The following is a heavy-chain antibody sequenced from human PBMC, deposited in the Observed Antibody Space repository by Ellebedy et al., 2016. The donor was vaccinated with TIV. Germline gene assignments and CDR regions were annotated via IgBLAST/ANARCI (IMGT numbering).Heavy chain of an antibody. CDR1: GYTFTTYD. J-gene: IGHJ4*02. V-gene: IGHV1-8*01. CDR2: MNPSSGNT. Sequence: ASVKVSXXASGYTFTTYDINWVRQAPGQGLEWMGWMNPSSGNTGYAQKFQGRVTLTRDTFISTAYLELTSLRSDDTAVYYCARNPEKTGNFEYWGQGTLVTVSS. CDR3: ARNPEKTGNFEY. D-gene: IGHD3-9*01.